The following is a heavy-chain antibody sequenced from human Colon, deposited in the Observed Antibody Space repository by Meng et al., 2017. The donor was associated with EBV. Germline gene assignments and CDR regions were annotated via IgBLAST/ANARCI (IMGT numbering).Heavy chain of an antibody. CDR1: DFAFRGYH. Sequence: QVQVWAAGGALVTPGWALRLSGAASDFAFRGYHMMWLRQAPGKGVEWVSYISSSGLTSYYTDSVKGRFTISRDNAGNSLYLQMKSLRAEDTAVYYCVNYDFWSGPVWGQGTLVTVSS. CDR3: VNYDFWSGPV. V-gene: IGHV3-11*01. J-gene: IGHJ4*02. D-gene: IGHD3-3*01. CDR2: ISSSGLTS.